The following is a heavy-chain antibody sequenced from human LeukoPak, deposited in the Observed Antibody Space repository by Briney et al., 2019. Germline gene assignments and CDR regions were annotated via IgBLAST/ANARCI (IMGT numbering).Heavy chain of an antibody. CDR2: ISQSGNT. Sequence: SETLSLTCAGDSLSGSSVTWVRQPPGKGLEWIGEISQSGNTSYNPSLKSRLTMSIDTSKSQISLNLSSATTADTAVYFCARGILRYDWTDSDVRAFHYYYYMDVWG. D-gene: IGHD1-20*01. CDR1: DSLSGSS. J-gene: IGHJ6*03. V-gene: IGHV4-34*01. CDR3: ARGILRYDWTDSDVRAFHYYYYMDV.